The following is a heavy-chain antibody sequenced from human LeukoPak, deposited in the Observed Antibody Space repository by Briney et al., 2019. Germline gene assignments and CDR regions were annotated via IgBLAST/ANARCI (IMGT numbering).Heavy chain of an antibody. CDR2: INPNSGGT. CDR1: GYTFTGYY. V-gene: IGHV1-2*02. CDR3: ARTYYDFWSGYFHYYYYYMDL. D-gene: IGHD3-3*01. Sequence: ASVMFFCKASGYTFTGYYMHWVRQAPGQGLEWMGWINPNSGGTNYAQKFQGRVTMTRDTSISTAYMELSRLRSDDTAVYYCARTYYDFWSGYFHYYYYYMDLWGEGATVTDS. J-gene: IGHJ6*03.